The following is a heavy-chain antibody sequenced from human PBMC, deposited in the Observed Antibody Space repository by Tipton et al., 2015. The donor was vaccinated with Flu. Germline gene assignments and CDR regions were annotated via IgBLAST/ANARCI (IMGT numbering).Heavy chain of an antibody. CDR3: ARDPSLGMPDYFDF. CDR2: IHRSGNT. CDR1: GDSIGSDYY. J-gene: IGHJ4*02. Sequence: TLSLTCSVSGDSIGSDYYCGWIRQPPGKGLEWLGNIHRSGNTYYNSSLKSRVTISVDASKNQFTLRLSSVTAADTAVYYCARDPSLGMPDYFDFWGQGTLVTASS. D-gene: IGHD2-2*01. V-gene: IGHV4-38-2*02.